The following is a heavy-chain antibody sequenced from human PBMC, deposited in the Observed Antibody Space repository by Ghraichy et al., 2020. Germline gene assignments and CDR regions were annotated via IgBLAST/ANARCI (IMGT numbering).Heavy chain of an antibody. J-gene: IGHJ6*02. D-gene: IGHD5-18*01. CDR2: IYYSETT. Sequence: SETLSLTCTVSGGSISSADYYWNWIRQPPGRGLEWIGHIYYSETTYYNPSLKSRVAISIDTSKSHFSLQLSSVSAADTAVYFCARRRRHTPVVLPSFYYYGMDVWGQGTTVTVSS. CDR3: ARRRRHTPVVLPSFYYYGMDV. V-gene: IGHV4-30-4*01. CDR1: GGSISSADYY.